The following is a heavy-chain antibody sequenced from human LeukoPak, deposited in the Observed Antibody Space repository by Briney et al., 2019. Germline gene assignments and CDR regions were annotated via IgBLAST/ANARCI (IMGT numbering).Heavy chain of an antibody. CDR2: ISAYNGNT. D-gene: IGHD3-16*01. Sequence: ASVKVSCKASGYTFTSYGISWVRQAPGQGLEWMGWISAYNGNTNYAQKLQGRVTMTTDTSTSTAYMGLRSLRSDDTAVYYCARGRGIRGTLNSPPDYWGQGTLVTVSS. CDR3: ARGRGIRGTLNSPPDY. CDR1: GYTFTSYG. J-gene: IGHJ4*02. V-gene: IGHV1-18*01.